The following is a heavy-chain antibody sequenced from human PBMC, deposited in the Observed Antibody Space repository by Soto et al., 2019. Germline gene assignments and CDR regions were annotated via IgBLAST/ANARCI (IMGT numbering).Heavy chain of an antibody. CDR3: AKDDKDIVVVPAAMDY. CDR1: GFTFSSYA. Sequence: GGSLRLSCAASGFTFSSYAMHWVRQAPGKGLEWVAVISYDGSNKYYADSVKGRFTISRDNSKNTLYLQMNSLRAEDKAVYYYAKDDKDIVVVPAAMDYWGQGTLVTVSS. D-gene: IGHD2-2*01. CDR2: ISYDGSNK. J-gene: IGHJ4*02. V-gene: IGHV3-30*04.